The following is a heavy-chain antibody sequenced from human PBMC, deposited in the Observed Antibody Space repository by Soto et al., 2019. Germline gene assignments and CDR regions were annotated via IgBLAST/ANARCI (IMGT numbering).Heavy chain of an antibody. V-gene: IGHV4-30-2*01. CDR1: GGSISSGGYS. D-gene: IGHD4-17*01. CDR3: ARASGAGRYGDAYQYYFDY. CDR2: IYHSGST. J-gene: IGHJ4*02. Sequence: SETLSLTCAVSGGSISSGGYSWSWIRQPPGKGLEWIGYIYHSGSTYYNPSLKSRVTISVDRSKNQFSLKLSSVTAADTAVYYCARASGAGRYGDAYQYYFDYWGQGTLVTVYS.